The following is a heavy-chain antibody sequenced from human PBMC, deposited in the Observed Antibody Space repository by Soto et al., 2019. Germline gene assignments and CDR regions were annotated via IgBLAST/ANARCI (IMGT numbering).Heavy chain of an antibody. CDR1: GGSISSYY. CDR3: ARGGSGWTYYFDY. J-gene: IGHJ4*02. V-gene: IGHV4-59*01. CDR2: IYYSGIT. D-gene: IGHD6-19*01. Sequence: SETLSLTCTVSGGSISSYYCGWIRQPPWKGLEWIGYIYYSGITNYNPSLKSRVTISVDTSKNQFSLKLSSVTAADTAVYYCARGGSGWTYYFDYCGQGTLVTVCS.